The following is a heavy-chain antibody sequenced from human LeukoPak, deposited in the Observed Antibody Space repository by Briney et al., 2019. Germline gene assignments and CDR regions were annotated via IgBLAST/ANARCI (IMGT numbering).Heavy chain of an antibody. D-gene: IGHD3-9*01. Sequence: GGSLRLSCAASGFTVSSNYMSWVRQAPGKELEGVSSINSSGSSMYYADSVKGRFTISRDNAESSVYLQMNSLRVDDTGLYYCTRDIDDVLTGDDAFDVWGEGTVVTVSS. CDR3: TRDIDDVLTGDDAFDV. CDR2: INSSGSSM. CDR1: GFTVSSNY. V-gene: IGHV3-21*03. J-gene: IGHJ3*01.